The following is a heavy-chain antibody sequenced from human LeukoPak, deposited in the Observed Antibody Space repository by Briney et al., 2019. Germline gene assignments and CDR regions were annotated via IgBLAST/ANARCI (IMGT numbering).Heavy chain of an antibody. D-gene: IGHD3-10*01. CDR1: GLTFNNYV. Sequence: GGSLRLSCAASGLTFNNYVMNWVRQAPGKGLEWVSVIYSGGSTYYADSVKGRFTISRDNSKNTLYLQMNSLRAEDTAVYYCARVRAYGSGDLDYWGQGTLVTVSS. CDR3: ARVRAYGSGDLDY. J-gene: IGHJ4*02. V-gene: IGHV3-53*01. CDR2: IYSGGST.